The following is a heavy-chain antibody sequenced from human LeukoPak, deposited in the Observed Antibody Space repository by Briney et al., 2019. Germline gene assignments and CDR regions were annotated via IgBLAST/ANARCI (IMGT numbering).Heavy chain of an antibody. CDR3: AKDVSFRRGHNFDASDL. D-gene: IGHD5-24*01. J-gene: IGHJ3*01. CDR1: GFKFADAP. V-gene: IGHV3-43*01. Sequence: QPGGSLRLSCTASGFKFADAPMHWVRRPPGKGLEWIALITWGATDSYYADSVKGRFTISRDDSRNTLYLQMNSLRSEDTALYYCAKDVSFRRGHNFDASDLWGHGTMVIVSS. CDR2: ITWGATDS.